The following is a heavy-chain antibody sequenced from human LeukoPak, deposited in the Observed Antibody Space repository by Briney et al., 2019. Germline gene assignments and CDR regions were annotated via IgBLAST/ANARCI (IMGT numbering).Heavy chain of an antibody. CDR2: IYSGGST. V-gene: IGHV3-66*01. Sequence: GGSLRLSCAASGFTVSSNYMSWVRQAPGKGLEWVSVIYSGGSTYYADSMKGRFTISRDNSKNTLYLQMNSLRAEDTAVYYCNGYSYGYTDAFDIWGQGTMVTVS. D-gene: IGHD5-18*01. J-gene: IGHJ3*02. CDR1: GFTVSSNY. CDR3: NGYSYGYTDAFDI.